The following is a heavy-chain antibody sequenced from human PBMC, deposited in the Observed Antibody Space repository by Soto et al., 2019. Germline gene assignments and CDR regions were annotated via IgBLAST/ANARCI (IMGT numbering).Heavy chain of an antibody. CDR1: GFTFSNAW. J-gene: IGHJ4*02. CDR2: IKSKTDGGTT. D-gene: IGHD4-17*01. Sequence: GSLRLSCAASGFTFSNAWMSWVRQAPGKGLEWVGRIKSKTDGGTTDYAAPVKGRFTISRDDSKNTLYLQMNSLKTEDTAVYYCTTLTTVTTSDFDYWGQGTLVTVSS. CDR3: TTLTTVTTSDFDY. V-gene: IGHV3-15*01.